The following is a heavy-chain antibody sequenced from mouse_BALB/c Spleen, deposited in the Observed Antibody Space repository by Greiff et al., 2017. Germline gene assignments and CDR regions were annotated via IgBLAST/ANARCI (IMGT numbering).Heavy chain of an antibody. D-gene: IGHD1-1*01. J-gene: IGHJ1*01. CDR3: TKYPGYYGSSWYFDV. Sequence: EVMLVESGGGLVKPGGSLKLSCAASGFTFSSYTMSWVRQTPEKRLEWVATISSGGSYTYYPDSVKGRFTISRDNAKNTLYLQMSSLKSEDTAMYYCTKYPGYYGSSWYFDVWGAGTTVTVSS. V-gene: IGHV5-6-4*01. CDR1: GFTFSSYT. CDR2: ISSGGSYT.